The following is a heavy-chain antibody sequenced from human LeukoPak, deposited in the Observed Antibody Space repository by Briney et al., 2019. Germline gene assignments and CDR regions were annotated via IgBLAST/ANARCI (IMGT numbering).Heavy chain of an antibody. J-gene: IGHJ5*02. CDR3: WFDP. CDR1: GFTFSSLG. CDR2: ITGSGGIT. V-gene: IGHV3-23*01. Sequence: GGSLRLSCAASGFTFSSLGMTWVRQAPGKGLEWVSTITGSGGITYYADSVKGRFTISRDNSKNTLYLQMNSLRAEDTAVYYNWFDPWGQGTLVTVSS.